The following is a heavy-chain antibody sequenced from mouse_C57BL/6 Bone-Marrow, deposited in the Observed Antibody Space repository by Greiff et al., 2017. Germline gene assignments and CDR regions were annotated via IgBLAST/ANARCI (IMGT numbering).Heavy chain of an antibody. J-gene: IGHJ2*01. Sequence: QVQLKESGPELVKPGASVKISCKASGYAFSSSWMNWVQQRPGKGLEWIGRIYPGDGDTNYNGKFKGKATLTADKSSSTAYMQLSSLTSEDSAVYFCARVDGFAGFDYWGQGTTLTGSS. CDR3: ARVDGFAGFDY. V-gene: IGHV1-82*01. CDR2: IYPGDGDT. CDR1: GYAFSSSW.